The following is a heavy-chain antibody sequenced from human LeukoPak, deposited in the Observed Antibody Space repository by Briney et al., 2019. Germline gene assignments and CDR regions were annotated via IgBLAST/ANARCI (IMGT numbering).Heavy chain of an antibody. CDR1: GGPLTAYY. CDR2: ISHRGDT. CDR3: TRSEY. Sequence: SETLSLTCGVYGGPLTAYYWSWIRQSPGKGLEWIGEISHRGDTKYNPFLKNRVTISIDTSRKQFSLKLTSVSAADTAVYYCTRSEY. V-gene: IGHV4-34*01. J-gene: IGHJ1*01.